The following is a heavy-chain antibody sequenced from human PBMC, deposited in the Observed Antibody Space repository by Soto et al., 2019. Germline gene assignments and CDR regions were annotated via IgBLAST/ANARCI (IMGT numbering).Heavy chain of an antibody. J-gene: IGHJ6*02. CDR2: IIPIFGTA. V-gene: IGHV1-69*13. D-gene: IGHD2-2*01. CDR3: ARETVVVPAAHHDQYYYYGMDV. Sequence: SVKVSCKASVGTFSSYAISWVRQAPGQGLEWMGGIIPIFGTANYAQKFQGRVTITADESTSTAYMELSSLRSEDTAVYYCARETVVVPAAHHDQYYYYGMDVWGQGTTVTVSS. CDR1: VGTFSSYA.